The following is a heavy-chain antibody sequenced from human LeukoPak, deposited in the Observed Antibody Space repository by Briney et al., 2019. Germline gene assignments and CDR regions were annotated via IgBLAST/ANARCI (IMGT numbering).Heavy chain of an antibody. CDR2: INPNSGGT. J-gene: IGHJ6*02. Sequence: GASVNVSCKASGYTFTGYYMHWVRQAPGQGLEWMGWINPNSGGTNYAQKFQGWVTMTRDTSISTAYMELSRLRSDDTAVYYCARDSSSSWYQKPNGMDVWGQGTTVTVSS. CDR3: ARDSSSSWYQKPNGMDV. V-gene: IGHV1-2*04. D-gene: IGHD6-13*01. CDR1: GYTFTGYY.